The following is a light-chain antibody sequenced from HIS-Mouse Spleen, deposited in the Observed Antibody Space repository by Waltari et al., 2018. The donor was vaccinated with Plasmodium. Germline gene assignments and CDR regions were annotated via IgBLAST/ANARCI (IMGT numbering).Light chain of an antibody. CDR1: QSISNY. Sequence: DIQMTQSPSSLSASVGDRVTITCRASQSISNYLNWYQQKPGKAPKLLIYAASTLQRVVPSRCSGSCSGTDFTLTISSLQAEDFATYYCQQSYSTWTFGQGTKVEIK. J-gene: IGKJ1*01. CDR3: QQSYSTWT. V-gene: IGKV1-39*01. CDR2: AAS.